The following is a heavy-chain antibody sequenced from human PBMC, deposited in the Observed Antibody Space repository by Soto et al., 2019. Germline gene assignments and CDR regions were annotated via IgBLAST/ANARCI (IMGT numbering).Heavy chain of an antibody. CDR3: EKDAVYGDGLWLAGN. CDR1: GFSVSRYA. Sequence: GGSLRLSCAASGFSVSRYAMMWVRQPPGKGQEWVAGMTGSGGDIRYADPVKGRFTISKDNSKNTLYLQMNSLRAEDTAIYYCEKDAVYGDGLWLAGNWGQGTLVTVSS. V-gene: IGHV3-23*01. CDR2: MTGSGGDI. J-gene: IGHJ4*02. D-gene: IGHD2-21*02.